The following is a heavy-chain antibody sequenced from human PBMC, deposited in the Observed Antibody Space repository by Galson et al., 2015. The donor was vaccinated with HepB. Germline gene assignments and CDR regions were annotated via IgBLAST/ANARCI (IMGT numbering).Heavy chain of an antibody. Sequence: QSGAEVKKPGESLRISCKGSGYSFTSYWISWVRQMPGKGLEWMGRIDPSDSYTNYSPSFQGHVTISADKSISTAYLQWSSLKASDTAMYYCARHLYGSVSYYWYFDLWGRGTLVTVSS. V-gene: IGHV5-10-1*01. CDR2: IDPSDSYT. J-gene: IGHJ2*01. CDR1: GYSFTSYW. CDR3: ARHLYGSVSYYWYFDL. D-gene: IGHD3-10*01.